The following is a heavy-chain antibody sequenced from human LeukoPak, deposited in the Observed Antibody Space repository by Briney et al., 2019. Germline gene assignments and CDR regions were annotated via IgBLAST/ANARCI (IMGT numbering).Heavy chain of an antibody. Sequence: PSETLSLTCTVSVGSISSHLWSSIRHPPGKGLEWIGYILYSGNTNYNPSLKSRVTMSVDTSKNQFSLRLSSVTAADTAMYYCARDIVDGRNPGNRFDPWGQGTLVTVSS. CDR3: ARDIVDGRNPGNRFDP. CDR2: ILYSGNT. J-gene: IGHJ5*02. V-gene: IGHV4-59*11. CDR1: VGSISSHL. D-gene: IGHD2-15*01.